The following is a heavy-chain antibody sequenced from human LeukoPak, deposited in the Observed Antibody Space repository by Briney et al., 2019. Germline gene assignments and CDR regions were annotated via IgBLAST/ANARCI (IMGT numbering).Heavy chain of an antibody. Sequence: KPSETLSLTCTVSGGSISSYYWSWIRQPPGKGLEWIGYIYYSGSTNYNPSLKSRVTISVDTSKNQFSLKLSSVTAADTAVYYCARVAGTTGVDPWGQGTLVTVSS. CDR1: GGSISSYY. CDR2: IYYSGST. J-gene: IGHJ5*02. CDR3: ARVAGTTGVDP. V-gene: IGHV4-59*01. D-gene: IGHD1-7*01.